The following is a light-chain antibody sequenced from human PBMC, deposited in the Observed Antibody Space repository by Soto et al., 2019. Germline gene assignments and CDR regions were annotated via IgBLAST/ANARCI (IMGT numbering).Light chain of an antibody. J-gene: IGLJ1*01. CDR3: QSYDGSFYV. CDR2: GNS. CDR1: SSNIGAGYD. V-gene: IGLV1-40*01. Sequence: QSVLTQPPSVSGAPGQRVTISCTGSSSNIGAGYDVHWYQQLPGTAPKLLIYGNSNRPSGVPDRFSGSKSGTSASLAITGLQAEDEADYYCQSYDGSFYVFGTGTKLTVL.